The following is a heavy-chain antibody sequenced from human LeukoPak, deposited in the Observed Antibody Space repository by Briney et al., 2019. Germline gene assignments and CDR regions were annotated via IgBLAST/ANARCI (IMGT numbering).Heavy chain of an antibody. CDR2: INHSGST. CDR1: GGSFSGYY. Sequence: SETLSLTCAVYGGSFSGYYWSWIRQPPGKGLEWIGEINHSGSTNYNPSLKSRVTISVDTSKNQFSLKLSSVTAADTAVYYCARGEGELGSGRSYYYYYYMDVWGKATTVTVSS. V-gene: IGHV4-34*01. CDR3: ARGEGELGSGRSYYYYYYMDV. J-gene: IGHJ6*03. D-gene: IGHD3-10*01.